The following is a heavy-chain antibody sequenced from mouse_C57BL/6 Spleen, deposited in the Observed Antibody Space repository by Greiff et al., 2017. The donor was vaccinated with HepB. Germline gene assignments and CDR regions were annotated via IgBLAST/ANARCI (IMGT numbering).Heavy chain of an antibody. CDR3: ARSRGYYYGSSSFAY. J-gene: IGHJ3*01. D-gene: IGHD1-1*01. CDR1: GYTFTDYY. V-gene: IGHV1-19*01. Sequence: VHVKQSGPVLVKPGASVKMSCKASGYTFTDYYMNWVKQSHGKSLEWIGVINPYNGGTSYNQKFKGKATLTVDKSSSTAYMELNSLTSEDSAVYYCARSRGYYYGSSSFAYWGQGTLVTVSA. CDR2: INPYNGGT.